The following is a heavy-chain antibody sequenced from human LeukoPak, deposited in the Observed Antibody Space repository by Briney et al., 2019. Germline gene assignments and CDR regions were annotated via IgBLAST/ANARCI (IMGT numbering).Heavy chain of an antibody. CDR1: GFTFSSYG. J-gene: IGHJ3*02. CDR2: ISYDGSNK. D-gene: IGHD6-19*01. Sequence: GGSLRLSCAASGFTFSSYGMHWVRQAPGKGLEWVAVISYDGSNKYYADSVKGRFTISRDNSKNTLYLQMNSLRAEDTAVYYCAKDISGWYHYDAFDIWGQGTMVTVSS. CDR3: AKDISGWYHYDAFDI. V-gene: IGHV3-30*18.